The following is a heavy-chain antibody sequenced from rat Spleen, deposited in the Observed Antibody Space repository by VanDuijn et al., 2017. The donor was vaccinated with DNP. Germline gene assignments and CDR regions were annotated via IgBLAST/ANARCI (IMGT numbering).Heavy chain of an antibody. Sequence: QVQLKESGPGLVQPSQTLSLTCTVSGFSLTSYNVHWIRQPTGKGLEWMGMIWTNGSADYNSDLKSRLSISRDTSKSQVFLKMNSLQTEDTATYYCASFSEVAYWGQGTLVTVFS. CDR1: GFSLTSYN. D-gene: IGHD1-11*01. V-gene: IGHV2-30*01. J-gene: IGHJ3*01. CDR3: ASFSEVAY. CDR2: IWTNGSA.